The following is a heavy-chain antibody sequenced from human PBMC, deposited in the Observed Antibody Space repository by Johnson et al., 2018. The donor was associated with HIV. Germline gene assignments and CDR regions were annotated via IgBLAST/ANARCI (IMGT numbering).Heavy chain of an antibody. CDR3: ARELLWFGRGAFDI. V-gene: IGHV3-30-3*01. D-gene: IGHD3-10*01. CDR2: ISYDGSNK. CDR1: GFTFSSSA. Sequence: QVQLVESGGGVVQPGRSLRLSCAASGFTFSSSAMHWVRQAPGKGLEWLAVISYDGSNKYYADSVKGRFTISRDNSKNTLYLQMNSLRAEDTAVYYCARELLWFGRGAFDIWGQGTMVTVSS. J-gene: IGHJ3*02.